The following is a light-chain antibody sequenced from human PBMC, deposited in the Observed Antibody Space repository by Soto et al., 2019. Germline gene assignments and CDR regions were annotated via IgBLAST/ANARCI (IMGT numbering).Light chain of an antibody. CDR2: LNSDGSH. CDR3: QSWGTGIWV. Sequence: QPVLTQSPSASASLGASVKLTCTLSSGHSSYAIAWHQQQPEKGPRYLMKLNSDGSHSKGDGIPDRFSGSSSVAERYLTISSLQSEDEADYYCQSWGTGIWVFGGGTKVTVL. CDR1: SGHSSYA. V-gene: IGLV4-69*01. J-gene: IGLJ3*02.